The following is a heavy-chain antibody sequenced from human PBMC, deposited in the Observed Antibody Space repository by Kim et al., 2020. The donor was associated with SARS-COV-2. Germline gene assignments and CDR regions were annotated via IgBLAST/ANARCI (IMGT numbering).Heavy chain of an antibody. Sequence: GESLKISCKGSGYSFTSYWIGWVRQMPGKGLEWMGIIYPGDSDTRYSPSFQGQVTISADKSISTAYLQWSSLKASDTAMYYCARHPTGSSSWYLLDYWGQGTLVTVSS. CDR3: ARHPTGSSSWYLLDY. CDR2: IYPGDSDT. D-gene: IGHD6-13*01. J-gene: IGHJ4*02. CDR1: GYSFTSYW. V-gene: IGHV5-51*01.